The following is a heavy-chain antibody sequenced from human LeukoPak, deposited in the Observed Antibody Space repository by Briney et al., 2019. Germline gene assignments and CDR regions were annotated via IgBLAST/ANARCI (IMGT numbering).Heavy chain of an antibody. CDR3: ANAPVYYGSGSYNKA. J-gene: IGHJ5*02. D-gene: IGHD3-10*01. CDR1: GFTFSSYA. Sequence: GGSLRLSCAASGFTFSSYAMSWVRQAPGEGLEWVSAISGSGGSTYYADSVKGRFTVSRDNSKNTLYLQMNSLRAEDTAVYHCANAPVYYGSGSYNKAWGQGTLVTVSS. V-gene: IGHV3-23*01. CDR2: ISGSGGST.